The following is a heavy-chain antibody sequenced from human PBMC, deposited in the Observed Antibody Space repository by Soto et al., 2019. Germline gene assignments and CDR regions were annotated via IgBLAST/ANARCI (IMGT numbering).Heavy chain of an antibody. J-gene: IGHJ6*02. V-gene: IGHV1-69*13. Sequence: GASVKVSCEASGVSFSSYAISWVRHATGQGLKWMGGIIPIFGTANYAQKFQGRVTITADESTSTAYMELSSLRSEDTAVYYCGVFGSGNYYYGMDVWGQGTTVTVSS. D-gene: IGHD6-6*01. CDR2: IIPIFGTA. CDR1: GVSFSSYA. CDR3: GVFGSGNYYYGMDV.